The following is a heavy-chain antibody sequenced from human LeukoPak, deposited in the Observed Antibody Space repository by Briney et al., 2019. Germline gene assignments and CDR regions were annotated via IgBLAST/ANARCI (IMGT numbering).Heavy chain of an antibody. J-gene: IGHJ4*02. D-gene: IGHD2/OR15-2a*01. CDR3: VREGEGPLSKDFDY. V-gene: IGHV1-2*02. Sequence: ASMKVSCKSSGFTFTDHYIHWVRQGPAQGLEGMGYIGPHSTFTSSPQEFQGRVTMTRDASMSTAYMELTRLTSDDTAVYYCVREGEGPLSKDFDYWGQGTLVTVSS. CDR1: GFTFTDHY. CDR2: IGPHSTFT.